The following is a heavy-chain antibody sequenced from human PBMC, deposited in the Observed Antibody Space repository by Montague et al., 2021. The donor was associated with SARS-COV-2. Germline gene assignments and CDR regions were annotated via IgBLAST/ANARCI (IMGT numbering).Heavy chain of an antibody. CDR1: GFTFSSYS. D-gene: IGHD4-11*01. CDR3: ASELHPNYYYGMDV. J-gene: IGHJ6*02. Sequence: SLGLSCAASGFTFSSYSMNWVRQAPGKGLEWVSSISSSSSYIYYADSVKGRFTISRDNAKNSLYLQMNSLRAEDTAVYYCASELHPNYYYGMDVWGQGTTVTVSS. V-gene: IGHV3-21*01. CDR2: ISSSSSYI.